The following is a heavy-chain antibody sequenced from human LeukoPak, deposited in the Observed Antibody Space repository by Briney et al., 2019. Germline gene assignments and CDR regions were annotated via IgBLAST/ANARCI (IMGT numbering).Heavy chain of an antibody. V-gene: IGHV4-59*01. Sequence: SETLSLTCTVSGGSISSYYWSWIRQPPGKGLEWIGYIYYSGSTNYNPSLKSRVTISVDTSKNQFSLKLSSVTAADTAVYYCARDSYYYDSSGFSQSRGFDYWGQGTLVTVSS. J-gene: IGHJ4*02. CDR3: ARDSYYYDSSGFSQSRGFDY. CDR2: IYYSGST. CDR1: GGSISSYY. D-gene: IGHD3-22*01.